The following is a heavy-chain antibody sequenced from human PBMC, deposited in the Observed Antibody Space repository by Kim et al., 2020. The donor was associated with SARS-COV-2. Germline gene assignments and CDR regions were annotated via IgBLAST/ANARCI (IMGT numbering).Heavy chain of an antibody. CDR2: ST. Sequence: STYYNPSLKSRVTISVDTSKNQFSLKLSSVTAADTAVYYCARDGGSFFDYWGQGTLVTVSS. D-gene: IGHD3-16*01. CDR3: ARDGGSFFDY. J-gene: IGHJ4*02. V-gene: IGHV4-31*02.